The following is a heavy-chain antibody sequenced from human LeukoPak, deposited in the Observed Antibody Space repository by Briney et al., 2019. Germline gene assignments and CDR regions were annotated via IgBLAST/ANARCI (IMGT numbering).Heavy chain of an antibody. CDR3: ARSNGAMVKFDY. V-gene: IGHV1-69*13. Sequence: GASVKVSCKASGGTFSSYAISWVRQAPGQGLEWMGGIIPIFGTANYAQKFQGRVTITADESTSTAYMELRSLRSDDTAVYYCARSNGAMVKFDYWGQGTLVTVSS. CDR2: IIPIFGTA. CDR1: GGTFSSYA. D-gene: IGHD5-18*01. J-gene: IGHJ4*02.